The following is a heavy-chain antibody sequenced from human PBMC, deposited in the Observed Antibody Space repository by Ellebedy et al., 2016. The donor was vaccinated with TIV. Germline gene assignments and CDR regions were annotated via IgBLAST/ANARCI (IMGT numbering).Heavy chain of an antibody. J-gene: IGHJ4*02. Sequence: ASVKVSXXASGYSFTDYYIHWVRQDPGQGLEWMGWINPNSGDTHYPQKFQGRITMTRDTSISTAYVDLSSLRSDDTAVYYCARDYWGSYEYWGQGTLVTVSS. CDR3: ARDYWGSYEY. CDR2: INPNSGDT. V-gene: IGHV1-2*02. CDR1: GYSFTDYY. D-gene: IGHD1-26*01.